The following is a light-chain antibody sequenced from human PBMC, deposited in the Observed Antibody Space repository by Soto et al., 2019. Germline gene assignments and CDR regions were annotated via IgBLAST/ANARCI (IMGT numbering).Light chain of an antibody. V-gene: IGKV1-5*03. Sequence: DIQMTQSPSTLSASVGDRVTITCRASQSISTWLAWYQQKPGKAPKLLIYKASSLESGVPSRFSGSGSGTEFTLTISGLQPDDFATYYCQQYNNYPRTFGGGTKVDIK. CDR2: KAS. CDR1: QSISTW. CDR3: QQYNNYPRT. J-gene: IGKJ4*01.